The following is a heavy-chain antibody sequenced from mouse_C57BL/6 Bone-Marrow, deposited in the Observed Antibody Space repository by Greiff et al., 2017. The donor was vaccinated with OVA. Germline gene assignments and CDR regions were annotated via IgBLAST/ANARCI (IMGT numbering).Heavy chain of an antibody. J-gene: IGHJ3*01. CDR3: ARERFAY. Sequence: EVHLVESGPVLVKPGASVKMSCKASGYTFTDYYMNWVKQSHGKSLEWIGVINPYNGGTSYNQKFKGKATLTVDKSSSTAYMELNSLTSEDSAVYYCARERFAYWGQGTLVTVSA. CDR1: GYTFTDYY. V-gene: IGHV1-19*01. CDR2: INPYNGGT.